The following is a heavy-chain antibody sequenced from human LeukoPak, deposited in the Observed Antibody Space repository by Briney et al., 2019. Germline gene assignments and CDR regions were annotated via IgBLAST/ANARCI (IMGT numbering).Heavy chain of an antibody. Sequence: GESLKISCKGSGYSFTSYWIGWVRQTPGKGLEWMGIIYPGDSDTRYSPSFQGQVTISADKSISTAYLQWSSLKASDTAMYYCARSGTYYYDSSGRDAGYWGQGALVTVSS. CDR3: ARSGTYYYDSSGRDAGY. V-gene: IGHV5-51*01. CDR1: GYSFTSYW. D-gene: IGHD3-22*01. J-gene: IGHJ4*02. CDR2: IYPGDSDT.